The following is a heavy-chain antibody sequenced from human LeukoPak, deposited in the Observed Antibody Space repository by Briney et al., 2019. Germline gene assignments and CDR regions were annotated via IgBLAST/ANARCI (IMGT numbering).Heavy chain of an antibody. Sequence: SETLSLTCAVSGYSISSGYYWGWIRQPPGKGLEWIGSIYHSGSTYYNPSLKSRVTISVDTSKNQFSLKLSSVTAADTAVYYCARVLGSSGWYKNLARFDYWGQGTLVTVSS. CDR3: ARVLGSSGWYKNLARFDY. D-gene: IGHD6-19*01. J-gene: IGHJ4*02. CDR1: GYSISSGYY. V-gene: IGHV4-38-2*01. CDR2: IYHSGST.